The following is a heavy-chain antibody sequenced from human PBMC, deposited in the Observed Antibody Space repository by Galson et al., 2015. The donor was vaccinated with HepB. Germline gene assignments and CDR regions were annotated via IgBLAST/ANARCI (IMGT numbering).Heavy chain of an antibody. D-gene: IGHD3-10*01. Sequence: QSGAEVKKPGESLRISCQGSGYSFTAFWITWVRQIPGKGLEWMGRIDPSDSYTDYSPSFQGHVTISADKSVTTAYLQFSSLKASDTAIYYCASRQYYFGSGTVYNVSDYWGQGTLVTVSS. CDR3: ASRQYYFGSGTVYNVSDY. V-gene: IGHV5-10-1*01. CDR2: IDPSDSYT. J-gene: IGHJ4*02. CDR1: GYSFTAFW.